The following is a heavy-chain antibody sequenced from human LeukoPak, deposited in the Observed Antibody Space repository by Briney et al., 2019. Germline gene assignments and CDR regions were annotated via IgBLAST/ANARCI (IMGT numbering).Heavy chain of an antibody. CDR1: GFTFSSFG. CDR3: ARAGTAFDI. Sequence: GGSLRLSCAASGFTFSSFGMHWVRQAPGKGLEWVAVIWYDGSEKYYTDSVKGRFTISRDNSKNTLYLQMSSLRGEDTAIYYCARAGTAFDIWGQGTMVTVSS. D-gene: IGHD1-1*01. CDR2: IWYDGSEK. J-gene: IGHJ3*02. V-gene: IGHV3-33*01.